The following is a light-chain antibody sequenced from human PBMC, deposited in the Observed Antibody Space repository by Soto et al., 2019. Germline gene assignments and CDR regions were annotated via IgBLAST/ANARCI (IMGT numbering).Light chain of an antibody. CDR1: QRVSTF. CDR3: QQYNNWWT. Sequence: EIVLTQSPGTLSLSPGDRATLSCRASQRVSTFLAWYQQRPGQAPRLLISEASNRATGIPARFSGSGSGTEFTLTISSLQSEDFAVYYCQQYNNWWTFGQGTKVDIK. J-gene: IGKJ1*01. V-gene: IGKV3D-15*01. CDR2: EAS.